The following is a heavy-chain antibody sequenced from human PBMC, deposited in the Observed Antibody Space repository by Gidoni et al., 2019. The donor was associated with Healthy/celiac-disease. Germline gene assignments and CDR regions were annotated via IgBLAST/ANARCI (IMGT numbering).Heavy chain of an antibody. CDR3: TTENPYCSGGSCYSYFDY. CDR1: GFTFSNSW. V-gene: IGHV3-15*01. Sequence: EVQLVESGGGLVKPGGSLRVSGAASGFTFSNSWMSWVRQAPGKGLEWVGRIKSKTDGGTTDYAAPVKGRFTISRDDSKNTLYLQMNSLKTEDTAVYYCTTENPYCSGGSCYSYFDYWGQGTLVTVSS. J-gene: IGHJ4*02. CDR2: IKSKTDGGTT. D-gene: IGHD2-15*01.